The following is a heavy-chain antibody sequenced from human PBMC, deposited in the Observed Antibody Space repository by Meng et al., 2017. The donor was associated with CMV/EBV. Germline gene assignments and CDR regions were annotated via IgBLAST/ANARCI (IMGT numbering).Heavy chain of an antibody. CDR1: GFTFSSYA. Sequence: EVRRLEAGGGLVQPGGSLGLSCSASGFTFSSYAMSWVRQAPGKGLEWVSAISGSGGSTYYADSVKGRFTISRDNSKNTLYLQMNSLRAEDTAVYYCAKVLAGDGTLDYWGQGTLVTVSS. J-gene: IGHJ4*02. D-gene: IGHD5-24*01. CDR3: AKVLAGDGTLDY. CDR2: ISGSGGST. V-gene: IGHV3-23*01.